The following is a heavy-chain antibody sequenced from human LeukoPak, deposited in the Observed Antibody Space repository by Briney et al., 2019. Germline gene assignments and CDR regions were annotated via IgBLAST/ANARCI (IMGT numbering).Heavy chain of an antibody. Sequence: GGSLRLSCAASGFTFSSYGMHWVRQAPGKGLEWVAAISNDGSKKYSADSVKGRFTISRDNSKNTLYLQMNSLRAEDTAVYYCAKDRYSYAFEYFDSWGQGTLVTVSS. CDR1: GFTFSSYG. CDR3: AKDRYSYAFEYFDS. J-gene: IGHJ4*02. CDR2: ISNDGSKK. V-gene: IGHV3-30*18. D-gene: IGHD5-18*01.